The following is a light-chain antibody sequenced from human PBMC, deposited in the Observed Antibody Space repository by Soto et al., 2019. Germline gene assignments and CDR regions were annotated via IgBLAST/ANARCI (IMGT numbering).Light chain of an antibody. CDR1: QSISSY. Sequence: DIQMTQSPSSLSASEGDRVTITCRASQSISSYLNWYQQKPGKAPKLLIYAASSLQSGVPSRFSCSGSETEFSLTISSLQPEDFASYYCQQTYTTPRTFGQGTKVEIK. V-gene: IGKV1-39*01. CDR2: AAS. CDR3: QQTYTTPRT. J-gene: IGKJ1*01.